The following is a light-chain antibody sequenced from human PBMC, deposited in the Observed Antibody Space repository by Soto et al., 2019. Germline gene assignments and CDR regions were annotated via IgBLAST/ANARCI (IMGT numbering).Light chain of an antibody. CDR1: QSVGRN. CDR2: GAS. Sequence: EIVMTQSPATLSVSPGERATLSCRASQSVGRNLAWYQQKPGQAPSLLIYGASTRATGIPARFSGSGSGTEFTLTISSLQYEDFAIYSCQQYNHGPPLTFGGGTKVEIK. J-gene: IGKJ4*01. CDR3: QQYNHGPPLT. V-gene: IGKV3-15*01.